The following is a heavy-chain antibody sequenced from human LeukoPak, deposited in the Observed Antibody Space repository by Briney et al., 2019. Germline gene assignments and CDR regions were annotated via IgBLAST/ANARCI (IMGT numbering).Heavy chain of an antibody. CDR1: GFTFSSY. V-gene: IGHV3-21*01. J-gene: IGHJ4*02. CDR2: ISSTSSYI. D-gene: IGHD3-10*01. Sequence: PGGSLRLSCAASGFTFSSYMNWVRRAPGKGLEWVSSISSTSSYIYYADSVKGRFTISRDNAKNSLYLQMNSLRADDTAVYYCARDYGSGRYLFDSWGQGTLVIVSS. CDR3: ARDYGSGRYLFDS.